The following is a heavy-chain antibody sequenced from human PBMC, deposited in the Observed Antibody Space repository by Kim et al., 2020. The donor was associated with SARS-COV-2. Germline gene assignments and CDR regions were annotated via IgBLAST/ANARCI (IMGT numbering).Heavy chain of an antibody. J-gene: IGHJ4*02. V-gene: IGHV3-72*01. Sequence: GGSLRLSCAASGFTFSDYFVDWVRQSPGKGLEWVGRTRNKRNRYTTEYAASVRGRFTITRDDSKNSLYLQMNSLKTEDTAVYYCARSITTADPFFFDYWGQGTLVIVSS. CDR1: GFTFSDYF. D-gene: IGHD6-13*01. CDR2: TRNKRNRYTT. CDR3: ARSITTADPFFFDY.